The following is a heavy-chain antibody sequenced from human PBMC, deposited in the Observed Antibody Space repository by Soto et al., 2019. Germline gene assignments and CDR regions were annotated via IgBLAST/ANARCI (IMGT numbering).Heavy chain of an antibody. J-gene: IGHJ5*02. CDR1: GFTFRSQA. CDR2: ITGSGGGT. D-gene: IGHD5-18*01. CDR3: AQLIGYQGGNRWFDP. Sequence: GSLRLSCAASGFTFRSQAMSWVRQAPGKGLEWVSAITGSGGGTYYADSVKGRFTISRDNSKNTLYLQMSSLTAEDTAIYSCAQLIGYQGGNRWFDPWGQGTLVTVSS. V-gene: IGHV3-23*01.